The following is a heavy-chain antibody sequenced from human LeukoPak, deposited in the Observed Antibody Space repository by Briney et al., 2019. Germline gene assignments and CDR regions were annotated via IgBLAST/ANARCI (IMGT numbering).Heavy chain of an antibody. CDR1: GFTFSSYG. Sequence: PGGSLRLSCAASGFTFSSYGMHWVRQAPGKGLEWVAVIWYDGSNKYYADSVKGRFTVSRDNAKNSLYLQINSLRADDTAVYYCARGGPTVGTDYWGQGTLVTVSS. CDR2: IWYDGSNK. CDR3: ARGGPTVGTDY. V-gene: IGHV3-33*01. J-gene: IGHJ4*02. D-gene: IGHD1-26*01.